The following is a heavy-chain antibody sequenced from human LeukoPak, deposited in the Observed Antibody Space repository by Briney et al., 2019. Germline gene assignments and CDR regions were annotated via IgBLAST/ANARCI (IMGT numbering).Heavy chain of an antibody. Sequence: SESLSLTCAVYGGSFSGYYWSWIRQPPGKGLEWLGEINHSGSTNYNPSLKSRVTISVDTSKNQFSLKLSSVTAADTAVYYCARCRVATILSGSYPFDYWGQGTLVTVSS. V-gene: IGHV4-34*01. D-gene: IGHD1-26*01. J-gene: IGHJ4*02. CDR3: ARCRVATILSGSYPFDY. CDR1: GGSFSGYY. CDR2: INHSGST.